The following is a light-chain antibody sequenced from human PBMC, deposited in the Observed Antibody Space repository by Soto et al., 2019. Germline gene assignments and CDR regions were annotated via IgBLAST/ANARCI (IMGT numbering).Light chain of an antibody. V-gene: IGKV1-39*01. CDR2: AAS. Sequence: DIQMTRSPSSLSASVGDRVTITCLASQGISSYLNWYQQKPGKAPKLLIYAASSLQSGVPSRFSGSGSGTDFTLTISSLQPEDFATYYCQQSYSTPRTFGQGTKVDIK. J-gene: IGKJ1*01. CDR1: QGISSY. CDR3: QQSYSTPRT.